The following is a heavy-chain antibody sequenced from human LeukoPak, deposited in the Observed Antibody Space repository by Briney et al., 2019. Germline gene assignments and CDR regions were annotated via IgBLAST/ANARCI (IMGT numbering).Heavy chain of an antibody. D-gene: IGHD5-18*01. J-gene: IGHJ4*02. CDR2: IYYTGST. CDR3: ARVHRAGYSYGQYYFDY. CDR1: GGSISSYY. Sequence: SETLSLTCTVSGGSISSYYWSWIRQPPGKGLEWIGDIYYTGSTNYNPSLKSGVTISVDTSNNQFSLKLSSVTAADTAVYYCARVHRAGYSYGQYYFDYWGQGTLVTVSS. V-gene: IGHV4-59*08.